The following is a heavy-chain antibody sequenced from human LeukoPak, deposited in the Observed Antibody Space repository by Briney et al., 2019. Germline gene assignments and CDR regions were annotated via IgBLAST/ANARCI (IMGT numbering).Heavy chain of an antibody. V-gene: IGHV1-46*01. D-gene: IGHD2-15*01. Sequence: ASVKVSCKASGYTFTSYYMHWVRQAPGQGLEWMGIINLSGGSTSYAQKFQGGVTMTRDTSTSTVYMELSSLRSEDTAVYYCARAGYCSGGSCYGALDYWGQGTLVTVSS. J-gene: IGHJ4*02. CDR1: GYTFTSYY. CDR3: ARAGYCSGGSCYGALDY. CDR2: INLSGGST.